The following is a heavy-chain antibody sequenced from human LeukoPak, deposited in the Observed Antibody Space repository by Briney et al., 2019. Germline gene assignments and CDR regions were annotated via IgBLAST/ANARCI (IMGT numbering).Heavy chain of an antibody. J-gene: IGHJ6*03. CDR2: IRYDGSNK. D-gene: IGHD7-27*01. V-gene: IGHV3-30*02. CDR1: GFTFSSYG. CDR3: AMNNWGSNPFYYYYYMDV. Sequence: GGSLRLSCAASGFTFSSYGVHWVRQAPGKGLEWVAFIRYDGSNKYYADSVKGRFTISRDNSKNTLYLQMNSLRAEDTAVYYCAMNNWGSNPFYYYYYMDVWGKGTTVTVSS.